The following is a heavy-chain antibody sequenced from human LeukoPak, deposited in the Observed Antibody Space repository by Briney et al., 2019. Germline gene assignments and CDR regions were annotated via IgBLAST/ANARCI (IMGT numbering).Heavy chain of an antibody. CDR2: ISWNSGTI. V-gene: IGHV3-9*03. CDR3: ARDKYSSSSGYFDF. Sequence: GGSLRLSCVASGFIFDDYAMHWVRQAPGKGLEWVSGISWNSGTIVYADSVKGRFTIPRDNAKNSLYLQMNSLRAEDMAFYYCARDKYSSSSGYFDFWGQGTLVTVSS. D-gene: IGHD6-6*01. CDR1: GFIFDDYA. J-gene: IGHJ4*02.